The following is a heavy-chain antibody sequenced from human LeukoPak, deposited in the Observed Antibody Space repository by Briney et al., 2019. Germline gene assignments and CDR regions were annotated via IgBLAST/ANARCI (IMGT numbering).Heavy chain of an antibody. D-gene: IGHD3-22*01. J-gene: IGHJ4*02. Sequence: SETLSLTCTVSGGSISSYYWSWIRQPPGKGLEWIGYIYYSGSTNYNPSLKSRVTISVDTSKNQFSLKLSSVTAADTAVYYCARDLGDSSGDRGFDYWGQGTLVTVSS. CDR1: GGSISSYY. CDR3: ARDLGDSSGDRGFDY. V-gene: IGHV4-59*01. CDR2: IYYSGST.